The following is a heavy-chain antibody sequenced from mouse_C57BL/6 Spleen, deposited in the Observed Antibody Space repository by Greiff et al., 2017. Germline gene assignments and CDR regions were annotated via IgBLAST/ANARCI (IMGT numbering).Heavy chain of an antibody. V-gene: IGHV1-64*01. CDR1: GYTFTSYW. Sequence: QVQLQQPGAELVKPGASVKLSCKASGYTFTSYWMHWVKQRPGQGLEWIGMIHPNSGSTNYNEKFKSKATLTVAKSSSTAYMQPSSLTSEDSAVYYCARRYSNYADYWGQGTTLTVSS. D-gene: IGHD2-5*01. CDR3: ARRYSNYADY. CDR2: IHPNSGST. J-gene: IGHJ2*01.